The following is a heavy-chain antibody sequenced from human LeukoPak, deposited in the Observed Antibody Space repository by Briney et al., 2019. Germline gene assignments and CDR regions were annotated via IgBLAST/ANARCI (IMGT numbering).Heavy chain of an antibody. CDR1: GDSMTNYY. V-gene: IGHV4-59*12. Sequence: SETLSLTCTVSGDSMTNYYWSWIRQPPGMGLEWIGYISYSGSTNYNPSLKSRVTMSVDTSKNQFSLKLSSVTAADTAVYYCARAAYDFWSGSSGNWFDPWGQGTLVTVSS. CDR3: ARAAYDFWSGSSGNWFDP. D-gene: IGHD3-3*01. CDR2: ISYSGST. J-gene: IGHJ5*02.